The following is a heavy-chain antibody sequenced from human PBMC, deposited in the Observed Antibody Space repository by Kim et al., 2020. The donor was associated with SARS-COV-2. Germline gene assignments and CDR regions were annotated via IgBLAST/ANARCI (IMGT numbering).Heavy chain of an antibody. J-gene: IGHJ4*02. Sequence: GGSLRLSCAASGFTFSSYWMTWVRQGLGKGLEWVGNINQDGSEEYYMNTLKGRFTISRDNDKNSLYLQMNSRSAEDTAVYYCMGGPAGDYWGRGTLVTVAS. CDR3: MGGPAGDY. D-gene: IGHD6-25*01. CDR1: GFTFSSYW. CDR2: INQDGSEE. V-gene: IGHV3-7*01.